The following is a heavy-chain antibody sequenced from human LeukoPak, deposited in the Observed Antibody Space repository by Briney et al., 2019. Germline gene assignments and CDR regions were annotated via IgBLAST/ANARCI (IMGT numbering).Heavy chain of an antibody. J-gene: IGHJ4*02. CDR3: ARDLGYDSSGEAY. CDR2: ISSSGSTI. V-gene: IGHV3-48*03. D-gene: IGHD3-22*01. Sequence: GGSLRLSCAASGFTFSSYEMNWVRQAPGKGLEWVSYISSSGSTIYYADSVKGRFTISRDNAKNSLYLQMNSLRAEDTAVYYCARDLGYDSSGEAYWGQETLVTVSS. CDR1: GFTFSSYE.